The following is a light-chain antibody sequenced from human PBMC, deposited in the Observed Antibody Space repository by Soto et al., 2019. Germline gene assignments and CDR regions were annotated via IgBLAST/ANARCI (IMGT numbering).Light chain of an antibody. V-gene: IGLV2-14*01. CDR1: SSDVGGYNY. Sequence: QSVPTQPSTVSGSPGQSTTISCTGTSSDVGGYNYVSWYQQHPGKAPKLMIYDVSNRPSGVSNRFSGSKSGNTASLTISGLQAEDEADYYCSSYTSSSTLGVFGTGTKVTVL. J-gene: IGLJ1*01. CDR2: DVS. CDR3: SSYTSSSTLGV.